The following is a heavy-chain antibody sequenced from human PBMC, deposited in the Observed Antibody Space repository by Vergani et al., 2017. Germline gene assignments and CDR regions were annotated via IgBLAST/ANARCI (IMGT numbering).Heavy chain of an antibody. CDR3: ARAGGLVVPAAMPGDYYYGMDV. V-gene: IGHV3-21*01. CDR2: ISSSSSYI. J-gene: IGHJ6*02. D-gene: IGHD2-2*01. Sequence: EVQLVESGGGLVKPGGSLRLSCAASGFTFSSYSMNWVRQAPGKGLEWVSSISSSSSYIYYADSVKGRFTISRDNAKNSLYLQMNSLRAEDTAVYYRARAGGLVVPAAMPGDYYYGMDVWGQGTTVTVSS. CDR1: GFTFSSYS.